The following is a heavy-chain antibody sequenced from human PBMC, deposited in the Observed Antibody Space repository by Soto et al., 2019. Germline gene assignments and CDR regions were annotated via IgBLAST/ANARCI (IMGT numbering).Heavy chain of an antibody. D-gene: IGHD5-18*01. CDR3: ARGGRGIQLWADYYYYYGMDV. J-gene: IGHJ6*02. CDR2: INNSGST. Sequence: KPSETLSLTCAVYGGSFSGYYWSWIRQPPGKGLEWIGEINNSGSTNYNPSLKSRVTISVDTSKNQFSLKLSSVTAADTAVYYCARGGRGIQLWADYYYYYGMDVWGQGTTVTVSS. CDR1: GGSFSGYY. V-gene: IGHV4-34*01.